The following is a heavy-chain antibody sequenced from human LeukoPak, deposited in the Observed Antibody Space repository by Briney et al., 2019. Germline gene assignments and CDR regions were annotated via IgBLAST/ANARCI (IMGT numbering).Heavy chain of an antibody. D-gene: IGHD3-10*01. J-gene: IGHJ4*02. Sequence: GRSLRLSCAASGFTFANYVTHWVRQAPGKGLEWVSSISSSSSYIYYADSVKGRFTISRDNAKNSLYLQMNSLRAEDTAVYYCARGSKNSGSAHDFDYWGQGTLVTVSS. CDR3: ARGSKNSGSAHDFDY. CDR2: ISSSSSYI. CDR1: GFTFANYV. V-gene: IGHV3-21*01.